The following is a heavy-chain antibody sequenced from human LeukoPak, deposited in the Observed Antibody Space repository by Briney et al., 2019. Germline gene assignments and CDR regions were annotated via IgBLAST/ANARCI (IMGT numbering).Heavy chain of an antibody. CDR2: IYPGDSDT. Sequence: GESLKISCTGSGYSFTSYWIGWVRQMPGKGLEWMGIIYPGDSDTRYSPSFQGQVTISADKSISTAYLQWSSLKASDTAMYYCASSNWGSGYYYYGMDVWGQGTTVTVSS. CDR3: ASSNWGSGYYYYGMDV. V-gene: IGHV5-51*01. D-gene: IGHD7-27*01. J-gene: IGHJ6*02. CDR1: GYSFTSYW.